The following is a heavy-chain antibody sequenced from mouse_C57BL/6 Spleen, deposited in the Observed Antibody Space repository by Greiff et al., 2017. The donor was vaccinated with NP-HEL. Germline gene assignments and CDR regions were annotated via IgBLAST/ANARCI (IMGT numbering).Heavy chain of an antibody. V-gene: IGHV1-53*01. Sequence: QVQLKQSGTELVKPGASVKLSCKASGYTFTSYWMHWVKQRPGQGLEWIGNINPSNGGTNYNEKFKSKATLTVDKSSSTAYMQLSSLTSEDSAVYYCARAPYYYGSSNYWGQGTTLTVSS. CDR2: INPSNGGT. CDR1: GYTFTSYW. J-gene: IGHJ2*01. CDR3: ARAPYYYGSSNY. D-gene: IGHD1-1*01.